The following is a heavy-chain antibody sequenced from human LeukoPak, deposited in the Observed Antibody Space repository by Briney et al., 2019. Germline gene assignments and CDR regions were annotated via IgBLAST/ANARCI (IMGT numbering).Heavy chain of an antibody. CDR1: GFTFSSYS. CDR2: INSSSTYI. V-gene: IGHV3-21*01. D-gene: IGHD2-2*02. J-gene: IGHJ4*02. CDR3: ARDYCRSARCYNVDY. Sequence: GESLRLSCAASGFTFSSYSMNWVRQAPGKGLEWVSSINSSSTYIYYTDSVKGRFTISRDNAKNSLYLQMNSLRAEDTAVYYCARDYCRSARCYNVDYWGQGSLVTVSS.